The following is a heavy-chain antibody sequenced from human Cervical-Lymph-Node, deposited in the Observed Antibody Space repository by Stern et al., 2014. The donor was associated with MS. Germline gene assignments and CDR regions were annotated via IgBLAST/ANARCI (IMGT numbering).Heavy chain of an antibody. Sequence: VQLVESGGGVVQPGRSLRLSCAASGFTFSSYGMHWVRQAPGKGLEWVAVFWYDGSNKYYAESVKGRFTISRDSSTNTLYLQMYSLRAEDTAVYYCARDRHDLGYCSGGSCYLPDYWGQGTLVTVSS. CDR3: ARDRHDLGYCSGGSCYLPDY. V-gene: IGHV3-33*01. D-gene: IGHD2-15*01. J-gene: IGHJ4*02. CDR1: GFTFSSYG. CDR2: FWYDGSNK.